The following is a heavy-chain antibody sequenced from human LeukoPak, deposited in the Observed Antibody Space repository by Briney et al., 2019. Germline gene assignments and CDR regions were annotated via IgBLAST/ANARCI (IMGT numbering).Heavy chain of an antibody. Sequence: GSSVKVSCKASGGTFSSYAISWVRQAPGQGLEWMGRIIPILGIANYAQKFQGRVTITADKSTSTAYMELSSLRSEDTAVYYCARGPGTYYDFWSGYYAFDIWGQGTMVTVSS. D-gene: IGHD3-3*01. J-gene: IGHJ3*02. CDR2: IIPILGIA. V-gene: IGHV1-69*04. CDR1: GGTFSSYA. CDR3: ARGPGTYYDFWSGYYAFDI.